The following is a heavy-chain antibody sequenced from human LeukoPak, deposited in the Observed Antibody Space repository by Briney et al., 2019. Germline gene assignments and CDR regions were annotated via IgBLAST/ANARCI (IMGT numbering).Heavy chain of an antibody. CDR1: GGSVSSGGYY. Sequence: SETLSLTCPVSGGSVSSGGYYWSWIRQPPGKGLEWIGYIYYSGSTNYNPSLKSRVTISVDTSKNQFSLKLSSVTAADTAVYYCARGDSSSWPLNYWGQGTLVTVSS. CDR3: ARGDSSSWPLNY. CDR2: IYYSGST. D-gene: IGHD6-13*01. J-gene: IGHJ4*02. V-gene: IGHV4-61*08.